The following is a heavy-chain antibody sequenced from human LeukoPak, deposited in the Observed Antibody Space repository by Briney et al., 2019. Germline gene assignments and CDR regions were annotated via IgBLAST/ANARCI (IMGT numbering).Heavy chain of an antibody. CDR3: ARGFYGSGSYYN. Sequence: SETLSLTCAVYGGSFSGYYWSWIRQPPGKGLEWIGEINHSGSTNYNPSLKSRVTISVDTSKNQFSLKLSSVTAADTAVYYCARGFYGSGSYYNWGQGTLVIVSS. J-gene: IGHJ4*02. D-gene: IGHD3-10*01. V-gene: IGHV4-34*01. CDR2: INHSGST. CDR1: GGSFSGYY.